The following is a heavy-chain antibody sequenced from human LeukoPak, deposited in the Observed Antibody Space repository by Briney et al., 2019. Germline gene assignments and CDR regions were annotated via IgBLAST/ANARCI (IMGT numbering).Heavy chain of an antibody. CDR2: IHYSGST. D-gene: IGHD3-9*01. CDR3: ARATGWGILTGYYRTFDY. Sequence: SETLSLTCTVSGDSISSSSYFWGWIRQPPGKGLEWIGSIHYSGSTYYNPPLKSRVTISVDTSKNHFSLNLSSVTAADTAVYYCARATGWGILTGYYRTFDYWGQGTLVTVSS. J-gene: IGHJ4*02. CDR1: GDSISSSSYF. V-gene: IGHV4-39*07.